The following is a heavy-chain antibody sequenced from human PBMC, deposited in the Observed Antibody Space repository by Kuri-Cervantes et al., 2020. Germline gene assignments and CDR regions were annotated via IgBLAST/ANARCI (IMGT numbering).Heavy chain of an antibody. CDR1: GYTLTELS. D-gene: IGHD3-10*01. Sequence: ASVKVSCKVSGYTLTELSMHWVRQAPGQGLEWMGWINPNSGGANYAQKFQDRVTMTLDTSISTAYMEMSRLISDDTAVYYCARVYGSGTIDYWGQGTLVTVSS. CDR2: INPNSGGA. V-gene: IGHV1-2*02. J-gene: IGHJ4*02. CDR3: ARVYGSGTIDY.